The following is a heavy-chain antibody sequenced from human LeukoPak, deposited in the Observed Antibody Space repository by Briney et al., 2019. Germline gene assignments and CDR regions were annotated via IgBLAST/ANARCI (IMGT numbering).Heavy chain of an antibody. CDR2: IYHSGST. CDR3: ARRNGGNLDH. V-gene: IGHV4-30-2*01. J-gene: IGHJ4*02. Sequence: SQTLSLTCAVSGGSISSGGYSWSWIRQPPGKGLEWIGYIYHSGSTYNNPSLKSRVTISVDRSKNQFSLKLSSVTAADTAVYYCARRNGGNLDHWGQGTLVTVSS. CDR1: GGSISSGGYS. D-gene: IGHD4-23*01.